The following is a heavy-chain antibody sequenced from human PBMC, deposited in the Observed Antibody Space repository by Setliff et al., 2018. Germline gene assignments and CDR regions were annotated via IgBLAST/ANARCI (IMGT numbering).Heavy chain of an antibody. Sequence: PGESLKISCVASGYIFTNYWIGWVRQMPGKGLEWMGVIYPGDSDTRYSPSFQGQVTISADKSINTAYLQWSSLKASDTAIYYCTRHEDRNKCTSSSCYRENDAFDVWGQGEMVTVSS. V-gene: IGHV5-51*01. D-gene: IGHD2-2*01. CDR2: IYPGDSDT. J-gene: IGHJ3*01. CDR3: TRHEDRNKCTSSSCYRENDAFDV. CDR1: GYIFTNYW.